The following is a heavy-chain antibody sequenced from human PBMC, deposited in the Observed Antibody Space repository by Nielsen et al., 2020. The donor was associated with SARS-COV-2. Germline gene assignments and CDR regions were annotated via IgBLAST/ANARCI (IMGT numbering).Heavy chain of an antibody. CDR1: GYTFTSYA. V-gene: IGHV1-3*01. CDR3: ARDLVVGATTWYYMDV. D-gene: IGHD1-26*01. J-gene: IGHJ6*03. Sequence: ASVKVSCKASGYTFTSYAMHWVRQAPGQRLEWMGWINAGNGNTKYSQKFQGRVTITRDTSASTAYMELRSLRSEDTAVYYCARDLVVGATTWYYMDVWGKGTTVTVSS. CDR2: INAGNGNT.